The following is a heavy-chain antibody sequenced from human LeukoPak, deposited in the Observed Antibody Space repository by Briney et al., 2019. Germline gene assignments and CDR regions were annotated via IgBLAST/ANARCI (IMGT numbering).Heavy chain of an antibody. CDR3: ARDLRYSNYHNTIKSYYYYYGMDV. CDR1: GGTFSSYA. CDR2: IIPIFGTA. D-gene: IGHD4-11*01. J-gene: IGHJ6*02. V-gene: IGHV1-69*13. Sequence: SVKVSCKASGGTFSSYAISWVRQAPGQGLEWMGVIIPIFGTANYAQKFQGRVTITADESTSTAYMELSSLRSEDTAVYYCARDLRYSNYHNTIKSYYYYYGMDVWGQGTTVTVSS.